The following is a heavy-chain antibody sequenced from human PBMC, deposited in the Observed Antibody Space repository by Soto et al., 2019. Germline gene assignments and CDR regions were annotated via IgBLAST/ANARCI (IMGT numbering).Heavy chain of an antibody. CDR2: IFRTGDT. Sequence: QLHLQESGPGLVKPSETLSLTCTVSGGSIGANYYWGLLRQSPGKGLEWIGNIFRTGDTYFNPSLQSRLTISIETAKQRFSMTLLSVTAAEPAVYYCASSTLLQILRYYVAQRGQGTLFTVSS. V-gene: IGHV4-39*01. J-gene: IGHJ1*01. CDR1: GGSIGANYY. CDR3: ASSTLLQILRYYVAQ. D-gene: IGHD3-10*02.